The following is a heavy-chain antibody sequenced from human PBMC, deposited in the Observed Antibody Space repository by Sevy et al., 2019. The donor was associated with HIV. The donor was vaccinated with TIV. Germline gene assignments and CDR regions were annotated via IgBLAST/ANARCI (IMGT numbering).Heavy chain of an antibody. J-gene: IGHJ4*02. CDR1: GFTFAKYS. V-gene: IGHV3-23*01. Sequence: GGSLRLSCAAYGFTFAKYSMSWLRQAPGKGLEWVSTFSFGCGRINYADSVKGRFTISRDDSKNTLYLQMNSLRAEDTATYFCAREGCTQPHDYWGQGTLVTVSS. CDR2: FSFGCGRI. CDR3: AREGCTQPHDY.